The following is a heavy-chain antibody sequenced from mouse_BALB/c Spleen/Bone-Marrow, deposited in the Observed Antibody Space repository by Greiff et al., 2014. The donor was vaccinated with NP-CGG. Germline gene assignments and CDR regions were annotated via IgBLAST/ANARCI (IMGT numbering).Heavy chain of an antibody. CDR2: ISGYYGDA. J-gene: IGHJ4*01. Sequence: QVQLQQSGAELVRPGVSVKISCKGSGYTFTDYAIHWVRQSHAKSLEWIGLISGYYGDAIYNQKFKGKATMTVDKSSRTAYMDLARLPSEDSAIYYCSRSGKVRNAMDYWGQGTSVTVSS. CDR1: GYTFTDYA. V-gene: IGHV1-67*01. D-gene: IGHD2-14*01. CDR3: SRSGKVRNAMDY.